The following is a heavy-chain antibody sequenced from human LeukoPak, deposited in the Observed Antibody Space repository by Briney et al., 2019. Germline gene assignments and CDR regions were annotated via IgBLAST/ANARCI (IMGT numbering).Heavy chain of an antibody. J-gene: IGHJ4*02. Sequence: PGRSLRLSCAASGFTFDDYAMHWVRQAPGKGLEWVSGISWNSGSMGCADSVKGRFTISRDNAKNSLYLQMNSLRAEDTALYYCAKDIAAAGNFDYWGRGTLVTVSS. V-gene: IGHV3-9*01. CDR1: GFTFDDYA. CDR2: ISWNSGSM. D-gene: IGHD6-13*01. CDR3: AKDIAAAGNFDY.